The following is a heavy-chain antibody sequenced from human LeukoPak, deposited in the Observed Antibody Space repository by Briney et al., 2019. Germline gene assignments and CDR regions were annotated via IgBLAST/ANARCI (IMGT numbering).Heavy chain of an antibody. CDR2: ISYDGSNK. J-gene: IGHJ4*02. CDR3: ARDLFSLGYCSSTSCYAGEIDY. CDR1: GFTFSSYA. V-gene: IGHV3-30*04. Sequence: GSLRLSCAASGFTFSSYAMHWVRQAPGKGLEWVAVISYDGSNKYYADSVKGRFTISRDNSKNTLYLQMNSLRAEDTAVYYCARDLFSLGYCSSTSCYAGEIDYWGQGTLVTVSS. D-gene: IGHD2-2*01.